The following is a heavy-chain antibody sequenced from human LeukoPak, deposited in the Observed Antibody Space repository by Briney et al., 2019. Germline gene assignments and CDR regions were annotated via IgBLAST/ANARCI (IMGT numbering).Heavy chain of an antibody. CDR3: ARENVDTAMVRRYYFDY. V-gene: IGHV3-7*01. CDR2: IKQDGSEK. J-gene: IGHJ4*02. CDR1: GFIFRNYG. D-gene: IGHD5-18*01. Sequence: GGSLRLSCAASGFIFRNYGMNWVRQAPGKGLEWVANIKQDGSEKYYVDSVKGRFTISRDNAKNSLYLQMNSLRAEDTAVYYCARENVDTAMVRRYYFDYWGQGTLVTVSS.